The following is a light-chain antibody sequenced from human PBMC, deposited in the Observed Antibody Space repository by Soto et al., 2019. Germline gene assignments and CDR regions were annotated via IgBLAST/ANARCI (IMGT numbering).Light chain of an antibody. J-gene: IGLJ1*01. CDR3: VAWDDSLAGYV. CDR2: SND. Sequence: QSVLTQPPSVSETPGQKITISCSGSSSNIGGNAVYWYQQVPGSAPRLVIHSNDQRPFGGPDRFSGSRSGTSASLAVTGLRYEDEADYYCVAWDDSLAGYVFGTGTKVTVL. CDR1: SSNIGGNA. V-gene: IGLV1-47*02.